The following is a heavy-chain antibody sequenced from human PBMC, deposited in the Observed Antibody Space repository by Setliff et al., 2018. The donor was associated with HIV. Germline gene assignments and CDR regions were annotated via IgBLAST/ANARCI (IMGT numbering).Heavy chain of an antibody. CDR1: GGTFSSYA. Sequence: SVKVSCKGSGGTFSSYAISWVRQAPGQGLEWMGGIIPIFGPTNYAQKFQGRLTITADESTSTAYMELSSLRSEDTAVYYCVGLGYSFSYRWWFDPWGQGILVTVSS. CDR3: VGLGYSFSYRWWFDP. D-gene: IGHD5-18*01. V-gene: IGHV1-69*13. J-gene: IGHJ5*02. CDR2: IIPIFGPT.